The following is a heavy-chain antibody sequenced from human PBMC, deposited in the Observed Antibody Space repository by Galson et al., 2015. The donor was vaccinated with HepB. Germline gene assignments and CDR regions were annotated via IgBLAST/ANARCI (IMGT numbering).Heavy chain of an antibody. CDR2: ISYSGGSI. CDR1: GFTFSSYA. D-gene: IGHD5-12*01. V-gene: IGHV3-23*01. Sequence: SLRLSCAASGFTFSSYAMSWVRQAPGKGLQWVSVISYSGGSIYYADSVKGRFTISRDNSKNTLYLQMNSLRAEDTAVYYCAKDSPTGYYFYRYGMDVRGQGTTVTISS. J-gene: IGHJ6*01. CDR3: AKDSPTGYYFYRYGMDV.